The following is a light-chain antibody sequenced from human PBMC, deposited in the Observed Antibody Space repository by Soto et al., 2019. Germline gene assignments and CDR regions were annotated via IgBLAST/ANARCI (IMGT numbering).Light chain of an antibody. CDR1: SSNIGSNT. V-gene: IGLV1-44*01. CDR2: SNN. J-gene: IGLJ1*01. CDR3: AAWDDSLNGLNYV. Sequence: QSVLTQPPSASGTPGQRVTISCSGSSSNIGSNTVNWYQQLPGTAPNLLIYSNNQRPSGVPDRFSGSKSGTSATLAISRPQSEDEADYYCAAWDDSLNGLNYVFGTG.